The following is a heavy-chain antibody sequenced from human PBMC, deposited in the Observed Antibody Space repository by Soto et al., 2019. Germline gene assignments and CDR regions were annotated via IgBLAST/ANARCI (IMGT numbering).Heavy chain of an antibody. Sequence: GSVKVSCKASGYTFTSYGISWVRQAPGQGLEWMGWISAYNGNTNYAQKLQGRVTMTTDTSTSTAYMELRSLRSDDTAVYYCARDLLDIVVVPAAIHLYNWFDPWGQGTLVTVSS. D-gene: IGHD2-2*01. CDR3: ARDLLDIVVVPAAIHLYNWFDP. CDR2: ISAYNGNT. CDR1: GYTFTSYG. V-gene: IGHV1-18*01. J-gene: IGHJ5*02.